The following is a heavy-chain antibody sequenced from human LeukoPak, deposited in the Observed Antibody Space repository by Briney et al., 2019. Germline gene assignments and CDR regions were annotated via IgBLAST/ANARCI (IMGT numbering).Heavy chain of an antibody. CDR3: ARDLFAAAAGTED. CDR2: IKPDGSEK. D-gene: IGHD6-13*01. CDR1: GFTFSSYW. Sequence: GGSLRLSCAASGFTFSSYWMSWVRQAPGKGLEWVANIKPDGSEKYYVDSVKGRFTISRDNAKNSLYLQMNSLRAEDTAVYYCARDLFAAAAGTEDWGQGTLVTVSS. V-gene: IGHV3-7*01. J-gene: IGHJ4*02.